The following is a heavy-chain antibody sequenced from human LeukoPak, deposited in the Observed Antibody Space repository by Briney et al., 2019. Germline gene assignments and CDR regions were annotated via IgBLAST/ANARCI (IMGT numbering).Heavy chain of an antibody. CDR3: ARIMRLPSRLGETDY. V-gene: IGHV1-18*01. Sequence: ASVKVSCKASGYTFTSYGISWVRQAPGQGLEWMGWISAYNGNTNYAQKLQGRVTMTTDTSTSTAYMELRSLRSDDTAVYYCARIMRLPSRLGETDYWGQGTLVTVSS. J-gene: IGHJ4*02. CDR1: GYTFTSYG. CDR2: ISAYNGNT. D-gene: IGHD3-16*01.